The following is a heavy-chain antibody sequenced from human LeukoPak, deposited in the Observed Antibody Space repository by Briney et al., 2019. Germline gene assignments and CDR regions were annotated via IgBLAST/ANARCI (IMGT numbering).Heavy chain of an antibody. CDR1: GFTFSSYA. CDR3: ARVEDYDILTGFDY. J-gene: IGHJ4*02. CDR2: ISYDGSNK. V-gene: IGHV3-30*04. D-gene: IGHD3-9*01. Sequence: PGGSLRLSCAASGFTFSSYAMHWVRQAPGKGLEWVALISYDGSNKYFADSVKGRFTISRDNAKNSLYLQMNSLRAEDTAVYYCARVEDYDILTGFDYWGQGTLVTVSS.